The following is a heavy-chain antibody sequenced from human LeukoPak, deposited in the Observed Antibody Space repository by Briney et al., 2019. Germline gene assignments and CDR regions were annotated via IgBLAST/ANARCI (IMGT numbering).Heavy chain of an antibody. CDR3: ARANGSGSYYRVFDR. D-gene: IGHD3-10*01. V-gene: IGHV4-30-4*01. J-gene: IGHJ5*02. Sequence: SETPSLTPTFSVDSINIGNYYCNCIRHPRRNGLEWIGYIYYSGSTYYNPSLKSRVTISVDTSKNQFSLKLSSVTAADTAAYYCARANGSGSYYRVFDRWGQGTLVTVSS. CDR2: IYYSGST. CDR1: VDSINIGNYY.